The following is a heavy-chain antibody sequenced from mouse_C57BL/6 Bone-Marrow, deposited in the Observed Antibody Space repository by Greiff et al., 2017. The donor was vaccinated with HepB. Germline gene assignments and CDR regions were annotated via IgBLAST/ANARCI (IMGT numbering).Heavy chain of an antibody. Sequence: QVQLQQSGAELARPGASVKLSCKASGYTFTSYGISWVKQRTGQGLEWIGEIYPRSGNTYYNEKFKGKATLTADKSSSTAYMELRSLTSEDTAVYVCARSGVYYSGSTWFAYWGQGTLVTVSA. CDR3: ARSGVYYSGSTWFAY. CDR2: IYPRSGNT. J-gene: IGHJ3*01. CDR1: GYTFTSYG. D-gene: IGHD1-1*01. V-gene: IGHV1-81*01.